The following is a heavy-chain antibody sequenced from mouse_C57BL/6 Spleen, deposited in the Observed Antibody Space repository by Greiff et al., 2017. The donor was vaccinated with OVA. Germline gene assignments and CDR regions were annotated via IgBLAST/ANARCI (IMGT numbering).Heavy chain of an antibody. CDR1: GYTFTDYE. CDR3: TRVLRPYYYAMDY. Sequence: QVQLQQSGAELVRPGASVTLSCKASGYTFTDYEMHWVKQTPVHGMEWIGAIDPETGGTAYNQKFKGKGILTADKSSSTASMELRSLSSEDSAVYYCTRVLRPYYYAMDYWGQGTSVTVSS. V-gene: IGHV1-15*01. D-gene: IGHD1-2*01. CDR2: IDPETGGT. J-gene: IGHJ4*01.